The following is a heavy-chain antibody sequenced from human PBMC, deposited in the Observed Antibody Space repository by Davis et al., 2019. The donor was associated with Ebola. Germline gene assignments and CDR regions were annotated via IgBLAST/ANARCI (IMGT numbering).Heavy chain of an antibody. CDR1: GFTFSSYS. CDR2: ISTRSSNI. V-gene: IGHV3-48*02. D-gene: IGHD4-17*01. CDR3: ARDDYGDPVDYYYYGMDV. Sequence: GESLKISCAASGFTFSSYSMNWVRQAPGKGLEWISYISTRSSNIYYADSVKGRFTISRDNAKNSLYLHMNSLRDDDTAVYYCARDDYGDPVDYYYYGMDVWGQGTTVTVSS. J-gene: IGHJ6*02.